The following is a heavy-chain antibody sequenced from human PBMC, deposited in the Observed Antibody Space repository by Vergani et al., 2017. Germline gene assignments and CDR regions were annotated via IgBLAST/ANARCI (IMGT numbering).Heavy chain of an antibody. J-gene: IGHJ1*01. CDR1: GFIFSTYA. D-gene: IGHD1-1*01. Sequence: EVQLLESGGDLVQPGGSLRLSCTASGFIFSTYAMSWVRQAPGKGLEWVSGISASGAPTYYADSVKGRVTISRDNSKNTLYLQMNSLRTEDTAVYYCATKSCGTPGCQIGYFREWGQGTLVTVSS. CDR2: ISASGAPT. V-gene: IGHV3-23*01. CDR3: ATKSCGTPGCQIGYFRE.